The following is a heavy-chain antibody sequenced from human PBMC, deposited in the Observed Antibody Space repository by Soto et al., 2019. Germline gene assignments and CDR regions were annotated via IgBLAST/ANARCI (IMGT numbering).Heavy chain of an antibody. D-gene: IGHD6-19*01. J-gene: IGHJ1*01. CDR1: GFTFSTYA. CDR3: AKGVPGIAVAGTGYFQH. Sequence: GGSLRLSCTASGFTFSTYAVSWARQAPGKGLEWVSTISGFDQKTHYADFVKGRFAISRDSSKNTLYLQMNSLRAEDTAVYYCAKGVPGIAVAGTGYFQHWGQGTLVTVSS. V-gene: IGHV3-23*01. CDR2: ISGFDQKT.